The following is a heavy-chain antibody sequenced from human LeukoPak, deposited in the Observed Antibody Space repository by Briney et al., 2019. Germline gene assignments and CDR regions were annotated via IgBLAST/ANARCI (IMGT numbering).Heavy chain of an antibody. CDR3: ANYYDSSGLDY. Sequence: PGGSLRLSCVVSGFTFSSYWMSWLRQAPGKGLEWMAVISYDGSIKYYADSVKGRFTISRDNSKNTLYLQMNSLRAEDTAVYYCANYYDSSGLDYWGQGTLVTVSS. J-gene: IGHJ4*02. CDR1: GFTFSSYW. D-gene: IGHD3-22*01. V-gene: IGHV3-30*18. CDR2: ISYDGSIK.